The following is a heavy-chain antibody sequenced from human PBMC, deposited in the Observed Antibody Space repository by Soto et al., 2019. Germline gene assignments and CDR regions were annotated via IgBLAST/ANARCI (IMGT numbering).Heavy chain of an antibody. Sequence: QVLLQESGPGLVQPSGTLSLSCVVSGVSIGSNYYWGWVRQPPGKGLEWIGDMSHIGSVNYNPSLKSRVNISMDKSQNQFSLKLVSMTAADTAVYYCARSLGWYAVDYWGQGTVVIVSS. CDR3: ARSLGWYAVDY. J-gene: IGHJ4*02. V-gene: IGHV4-4*02. CDR1: GVSIGSNYY. D-gene: IGHD6-19*01. CDR2: MSHIGSV.